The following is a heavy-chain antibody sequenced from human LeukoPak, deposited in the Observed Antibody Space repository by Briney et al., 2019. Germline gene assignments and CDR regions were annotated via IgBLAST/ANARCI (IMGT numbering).Heavy chain of an antibody. CDR3: VCDSSGYYYDY. CDR2: IWYDGSNK. CDR1: GFTFSSYG. Sequence: GRSLRLSCAASGFTFSSYGMHWVRQAPGKGLEWVAVIWYDGSNKYYADSVKGRFTISRDNSKNTLYLQMNSLRAEDTAVYYCVCDSSGYYYDYWGQGTPVTVSS. J-gene: IGHJ4*02. D-gene: IGHD3-22*01. V-gene: IGHV3-33*08.